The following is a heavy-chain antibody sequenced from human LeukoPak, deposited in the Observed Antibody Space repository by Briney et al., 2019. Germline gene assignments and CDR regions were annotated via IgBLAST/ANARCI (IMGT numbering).Heavy chain of an antibody. V-gene: IGHV1-18*01. D-gene: IGHD3-3*01. CDR1: GYTFTSYG. CDR3: ARVYYDFWSLFRYYYGMDV. J-gene: IGHJ6*02. Sequence: ASVEVSCKASGYTFTSYGISWVRQAPGQGLEWMGWISAYNGNTNYAQKLQGRVTMTTDTSTSTAYMELRSLRSDDTAVYYCARVYYDFWSLFRYYYGMDVWGQGTTVTVSS. CDR2: ISAYNGNT.